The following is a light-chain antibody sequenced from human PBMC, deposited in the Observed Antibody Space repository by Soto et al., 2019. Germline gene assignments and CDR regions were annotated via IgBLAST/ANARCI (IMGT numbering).Light chain of an antibody. Sequence: QSALTQPASVSGSPGQSITISCTGTGSDVGGYNYVSWYQQHPGKAPKVMIYYVSNRPSGVSNRFSGSKSGNTASLTISGLQAEDDADYYCSSYTSASTPLVFGGGTKLTVL. CDR2: YVS. V-gene: IGLV2-14*01. CDR3: SSYTSASTPLV. J-gene: IGLJ2*01. CDR1: GSDVGGYNY.